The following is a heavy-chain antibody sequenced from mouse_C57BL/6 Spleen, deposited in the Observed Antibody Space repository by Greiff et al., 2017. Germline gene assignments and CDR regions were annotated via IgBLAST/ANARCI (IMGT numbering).Heavy chain of an antibody. V-gene: IGHV1-39*01. CDR1: GYSFTDYN. D-gene: IGHD2-2*01. J-gene: IGHJ4*01. Sequence: VHVKQSGPELVKPGASVKISCKASGYSFTDYNMNWVKQSNGKSLEWIGVLNTNYGTTSYNQKFKGKATLTVYQSSSTAYMHLNSLPAEDSAVYYCARAARTMVTRARDDWGQGTSVTVSS. CDR2: LNTNYGTT. CDR3: ARAARTMVTRARDD.